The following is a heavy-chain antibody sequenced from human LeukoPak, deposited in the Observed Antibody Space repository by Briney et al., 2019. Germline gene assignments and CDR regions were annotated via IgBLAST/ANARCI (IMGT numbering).Heavy chain of an antibody. V-gene: IGHV4-39*01. J-gene: IGHJ4*02. CDR2: IYYSGST. CDR3: ARHGSTDYFDY. CDR1: GGSVSSTTSY. D-gene: IGHD2-2*03. Sequence: PSETLSLTCAVSGGSVSSTTSYWGWIRQPPGKGLEWIGRIYYSGSTFYNPSLKSRVTISVDTSKNQLSLRLSSVTAADTAVYYCARHGSTDYFDYWGQGTLVTVSS.